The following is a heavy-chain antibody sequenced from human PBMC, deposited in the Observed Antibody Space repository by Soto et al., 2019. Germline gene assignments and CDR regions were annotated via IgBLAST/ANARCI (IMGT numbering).Heavy chain of an antibody. CDR2: ISGNNGAT. CDR1: GYTFANDG. CDR3: VRDLKYLRCTGNWFDS. Sequence: VQLLQSGNEVKKPGASVTVSCKASGYTFANDGISWVRQAPGQVLDWMGCISGNNGATNFAPKVQDRITRTLDTSTGVAALTLRSLRSAESAIYYCVRDLKYLRCTGNWFDSLCQGTLVTVSS. D-gene: IGHD1-1*01. J-gene: IGHJ5*01. V-gene: IGHV1-18*04.